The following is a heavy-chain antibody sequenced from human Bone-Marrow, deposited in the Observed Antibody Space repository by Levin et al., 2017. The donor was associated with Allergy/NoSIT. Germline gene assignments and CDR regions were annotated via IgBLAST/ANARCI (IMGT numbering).Heavy chain of an antibody. CDR1: GYTFTGYY. J-gene: IGHJ4*02. CDR3: ARDTYYYDSSGYKGFDLGFDY. CDR2: INPNSGGT. D-gene: IGHD3-22*01. Sequence: GESLKISCKASGYTFTGYYMHWVRQAPGQGLEWMGWINPNSGGTNYAQKFQGRVTMTRDTSISTAYMELSRLRSDDTAVYYCARDTYYYDSSGYKGFDLGFDYWGQGTLVTVSS. V-gene: IGHV1-2*02.